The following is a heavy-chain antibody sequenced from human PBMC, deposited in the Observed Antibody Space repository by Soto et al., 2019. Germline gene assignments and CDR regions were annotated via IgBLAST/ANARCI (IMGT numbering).Heavy chain of an antibody. J-gene: IGHJ4*02. V-gene: IGHV4-31*03. CDR1: GGSINSGGYY. D-gene: IGHD1-26*01. CDR2: IYYSGST. CDR3: ARDGSYDGYFDY. Sequence: QVQLKESGPGLVKPSQTLSLTCTVSGGSINSGGYYWSWIRQHPGKGLEWIGYIYYSGSTYYNPSLTSRVTMSVDTSKNQFSLNLSSVTAADTAVYYCARDGSYDGYFDYWGQGTLVTVSS.